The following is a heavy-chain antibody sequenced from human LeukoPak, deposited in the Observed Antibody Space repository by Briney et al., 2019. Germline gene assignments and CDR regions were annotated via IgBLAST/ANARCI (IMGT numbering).Heavy chain of an antibody. CDR2: IYYSGST. CDR1: GGSISSYY. J-gene: IGHJ4*02. Sequence: PSETLSLTCTVSGGSISSYYWSWIRQPPGKGLEWIGYIYYSGSTNYNPSLKSRVTISVDTSKNQFSLKLSSVTAADTAVYYCARGGRYYDSSGYYVDYWGQGTLVTVSS. V-gene: IGHV4-59*01. D-gene: IGHD3-22*01. CDR3: ARGGRYYDSSGYYVDY.